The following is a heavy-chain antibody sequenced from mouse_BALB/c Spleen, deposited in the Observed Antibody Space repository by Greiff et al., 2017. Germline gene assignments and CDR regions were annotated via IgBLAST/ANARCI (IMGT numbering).Heavy chain of an antibody. J-gene: IGHJ2*01. D-gene: IGHD2-14*01. CDR1: GYTFTDYA. V-gene: IGHV1S137*01. CDR2: ISTYYGDA. Sequence: VQLQQSGAELVRPGVSVKISCKGSGYTFTDYAMHWVKQSHAKSLEWIGVISTYYGDASYNQKFKGKATMTVDKTSSTAYMELARLTSEDSAIYCCAREGVRRGNYFDVWGEGTTLTVSS. CDR3: AREGVRRGNYFDV.